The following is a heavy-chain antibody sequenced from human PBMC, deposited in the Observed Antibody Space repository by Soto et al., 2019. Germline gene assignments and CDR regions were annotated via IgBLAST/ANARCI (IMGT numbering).Heavy chain of an antibody. V-gene: IGHV1-3*05. CDR1: GYTFTGYA. Sequence: QVQLVQSGAEEKKPGASVKVSCKASGYTFTGYAMHWVRQATGQRLEWMGWINAGNGNTKYSQKFQGRVTITRDTSASTAYMELSSLRSEGTAVYYCARAVAVPADFDYWGQGTLVTVSS. CDR2: INAGNGNT. J-gene: IGHJ4*02. D-gene: IGHD6-19*01. CDR3: ARAVAVPADFDY.